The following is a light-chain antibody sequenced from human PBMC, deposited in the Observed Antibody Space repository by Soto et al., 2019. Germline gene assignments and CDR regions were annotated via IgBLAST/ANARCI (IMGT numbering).Light chain of an antibody. V-gene: IGKV1-39*01. CDR1: QSISSY. Sequence: DSLISQSPSSMSASVGDRDTITCWASQSISSYLNWYQQKPGKAPKLLIYAASSLQSGVPSRFSGSGSGTDFTLTISSLQPEDFATYYCQQSYSTPPTFGQGTKVEIK. CDR3: QQSYSTPPT. J-gene: IGKJ1*01. CDR2: AAS.